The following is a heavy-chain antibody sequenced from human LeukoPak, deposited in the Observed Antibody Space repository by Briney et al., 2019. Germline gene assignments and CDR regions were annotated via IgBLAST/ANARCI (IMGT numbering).Heavy chain of an antibody. Sequence: GGSLRLSCAASGLTVSDNYMGWVRQAPGKGLEWVSFIYSGGGTSYADSVKGRFTISRDNSKNTLYLQMNSLRAEDTALYYCAKGGGYSYGYYYWGQGTLVTVSS. CDR2: IYSGGGT. V-gene: IGHV3-66*01. CDR1: GLTVSDNY. J-gene: IGHJ4*02. CDR3: AKGGGYSYGYYY. D-gene: IGHD5-18*01.